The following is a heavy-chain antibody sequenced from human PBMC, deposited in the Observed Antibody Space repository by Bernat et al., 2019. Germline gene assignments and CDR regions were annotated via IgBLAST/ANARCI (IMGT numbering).Heavy chain of an antibody. D-gene: IGHD6-13*01. CDR3: ARTGSSWPYYYFDL. Sequence: QLQLQESGPGLVKPSETLSLTCTVSGGSISSIRYYWGWIRQPPGKGLEWIGNIYYSGSTYYNPSLRSRVTISVDTSKNQFSLKLSSVTAADTAVYYCARTGSSWPYYYFDLWGRGTLVTVSS. V-gene: IGHV4-39*01. CDR2: IYYSGST. J-gene: IGHJ2*01. CDR1: GGSISSIRYY.